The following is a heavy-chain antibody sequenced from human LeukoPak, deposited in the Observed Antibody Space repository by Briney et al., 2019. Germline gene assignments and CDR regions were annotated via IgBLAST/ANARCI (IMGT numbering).Heavy chain of an antibody. Sequence: PGGSLRLSCAASGFTFSSYIMHWVRQPPGKGLEWVSSISSGGGYIYYADSVKGRFTISRDNAENSLSLQMNSLRAEDTAVYYCASLEYSSAYFDSWGQGALVTVSS. D-gene: IGHD6-6*01. CDR1: GFTFSSYI. J-gene: IGHJ4*02. V-gene: IGHV3-21*01. CDR3: ASLEYSSAYFDS. CDR2: ISSGGGYI.